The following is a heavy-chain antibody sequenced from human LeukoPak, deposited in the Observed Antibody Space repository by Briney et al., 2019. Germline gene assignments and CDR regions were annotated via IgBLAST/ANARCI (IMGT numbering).Heavy chain of an antibody. CDR2: IAYDGSNT. J-gene: IGHJ6*03. Sequence: GGSLRLSCIASGFTFTGYAMDWVRQAPGKGLEWVAFIAYDGSNTYYADSVKGRFTLSRDSSKSTLYLQMNSLRVEDTAVYYCARELTGYYMEVWGKGTTATVSS. CDR1: GFTFTGYA. D-gene: IGHD4/OR15-4a*01. CDR3: ARELTGYYMEV. V-gene: IGHV3-30*02.